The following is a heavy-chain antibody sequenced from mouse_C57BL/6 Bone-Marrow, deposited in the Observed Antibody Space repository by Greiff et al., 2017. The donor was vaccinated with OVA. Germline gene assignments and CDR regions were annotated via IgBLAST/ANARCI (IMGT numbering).Heavy chain of an antibody. CDR1: GYTFTSYW. Sequence: VQLQQSGAELVKPGASVKLSCKASGYTFTSYWMHWVKQRPGQGLEWIGMIHPNSGSTNYNEKFKSKATLTVDKSSSTAYMQLSSLTSEDSAVYYCASLLWLRRGGFAYWGQGTLVTVSA. CDR2: IHPNSGST. J-gene: IGHJ3*01. D-gene: IGHD2-2*01. CDR3: ASLLWLRRGGFAY. V-gene: IGHV1-64*01.